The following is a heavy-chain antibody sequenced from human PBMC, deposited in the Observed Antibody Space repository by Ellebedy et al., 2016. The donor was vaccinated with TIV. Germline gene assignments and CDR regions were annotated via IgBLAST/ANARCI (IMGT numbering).Heavy chain of an antibody. CDR2: IYPGDSDI. CDR3: ARQSHRGVSYLAY. CDR1: GSIFTNYW. Sequence: GESLKISXKGSGSIFTNYWIGWVRQMPGKGLEWMGIIYPGDSDIKYSPSFQGQVTISADKSISTAYLQWSNLKASDTAMYYCARQSHRGVSYLAYWGQGTLVTVSS. V-gene: IGHV5-51*01. J-gene: IGHJ4*02. D-gene: IGHD3-16*01.